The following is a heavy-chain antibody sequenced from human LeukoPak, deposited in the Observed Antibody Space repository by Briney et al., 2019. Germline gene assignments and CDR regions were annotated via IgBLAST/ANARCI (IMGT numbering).Heavy chain of an antibody. Sequence: GASVKVSCKASGYTFTGYYMHWVRQAPGQGLEWMGWINPNSGGTNYAQKFQGRVTMTRDTSISTAYMELSSLRSEDTAVYYCARFGGTNYYYYYMDVWGKGTTVTVSS. V-gene: IGHV1-2*02. D-gene: IGHD3-16*01. CDR3: ARFGGTNYYYYYMDV. J-gene: IGHJ6*03. CDR1: GYTFTGYY. CDR2: INPNSGGT.